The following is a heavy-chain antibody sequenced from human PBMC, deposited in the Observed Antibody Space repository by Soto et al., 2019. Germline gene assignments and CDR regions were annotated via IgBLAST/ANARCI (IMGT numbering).Heavy chain of an antibody. V-gene: IGHV5-51*01. D-gene: IGHD6-19*01. CDR3: ARVTTYSSGWYSWFDP. CDR2: IYPGDSDT. J-gene: IGHJ5*02. Sequence: SGESLKISCKGSGYSFTSYWIGWVRQMPGKGLEWMGIIYPGDSDTRYSPSFQGQVTISADKSISTAYLQWSSLKASDTAMYYCARVTTYSSGWYSWFDPWGQGTLVTVSS. CDR1: GYSFTSYW.